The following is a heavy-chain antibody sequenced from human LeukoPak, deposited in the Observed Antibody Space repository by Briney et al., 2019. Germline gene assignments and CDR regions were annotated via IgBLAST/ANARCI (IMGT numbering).Heavy chain of an antibody. CDR2: IIHTASPI. J-gene: IGHJ4*02. CDR1: GFTFSDYY. Sequence: GGSLRLSCAASGFTFSDYYMSWIRQAPGKGLEWVSYIIHTASPIFYADSVKGRFTISRDNAKNSLFLQMNSLRAEDTAVYYCARLRINLGSFDYWGQGALVTVSS. CDR3: ARLRINLGSFDY. V-gene: IGHV3-11*01.